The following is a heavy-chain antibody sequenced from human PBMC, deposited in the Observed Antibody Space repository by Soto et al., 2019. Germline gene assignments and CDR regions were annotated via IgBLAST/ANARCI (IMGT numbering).Heavy chain of an antibody. CDR2: IIPIFGTA. CDR1: GGTFSSYA. D-gene: IGHD3-9*01. Sequence: SVKVSCKASGGTFSSYAISWVRQAPGQGLEWMGGIIPIFGTANYAQKFQGRVTITADESTSTAYMELSSLRSEDTAVYYCARTPGDILTGYYRELWFDPWGQGTLVTVSS. CDR3: ARTPGDILTGYYRELWFDP. V-gene: IGHV1-69*13. J-gene: IGHJ5*02.